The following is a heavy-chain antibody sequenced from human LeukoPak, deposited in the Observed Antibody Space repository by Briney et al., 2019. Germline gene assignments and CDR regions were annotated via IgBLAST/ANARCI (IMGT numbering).Heavy chain of an antibody. D-gene: IGHD2-15*01. CDR2: ISSGGSTI. Sequence: GGSLRLSCAASGFTFSTFEMNWVRQAPGKGLDWVSYISSGGSTIYYADSVKGRFTISRDNARSSLFLQMRSLRAEDTAVYSCARPFYCSGGSCYSGLGYWGQGTLVTVSS. CDR3: ARPFYCSGGSCYSGLGY. J-gene: IGHJ4*02. V-gene: IGHV3-48*03. CDR1: GFTFSTFE.